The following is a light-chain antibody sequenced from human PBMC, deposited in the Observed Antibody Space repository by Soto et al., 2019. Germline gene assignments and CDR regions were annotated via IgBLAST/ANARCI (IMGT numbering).Light chain of an antibody. V-gene: IGKV3-20*01. Sequence: EIVLTQSPGTLSVSPGERASLSFRASQSVSSSLLAWYQQKPGQAPRVLIYGATSRATGIPDRFSGSVSGTDFTLTISRLEPEDFAVYYCQLYGDSLFTFGPGTKVDI. CDR1: QSVSSSL. CDR3: QLYGDSLFT. J-gene: IGKJ3*01. CDR2: GAT.